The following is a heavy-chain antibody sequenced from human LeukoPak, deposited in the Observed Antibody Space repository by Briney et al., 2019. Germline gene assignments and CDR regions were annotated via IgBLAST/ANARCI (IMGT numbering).Heavy chain of an antibody. D-gene: IGHD1-26*01. V-gene: IGHV3-23*01. CDR2: ISGSGGST. CDR1: GFTFSSYA. CDR3: AKDLFRGSYYEYYFDY. Sequence: SGGSLRLSCTASGFTFSSYAMSWVRQAPGKGLEWVSAISGSGGSTYYADSVKGRFTISRDNSKNTLYLQMNSLRAEDTAVYYCAKDLFRGSYYEYYFDYWGQGTLVTASS. J-gene: IGHJ4*02.